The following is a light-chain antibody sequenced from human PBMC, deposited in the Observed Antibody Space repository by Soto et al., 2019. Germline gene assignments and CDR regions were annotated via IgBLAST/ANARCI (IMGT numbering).Light chain of an antibody. CDR1: SSNIGGNS. CDR3: GSWDSSLSAYV. V-gene: IGLV1-51*01. CDR2: DDD. J-gene: IGLJ1*01. Sequence: QSVLSQPPSVSAAPGQRVTISCSGSSSNIGGNSVSWYQQLPGTAPKLLIYDDDQRPSGIPDRSSGSKSGTSATLGITGFQTGDEADSYWGSWDSSLSAYVFGTGTKVTVL.